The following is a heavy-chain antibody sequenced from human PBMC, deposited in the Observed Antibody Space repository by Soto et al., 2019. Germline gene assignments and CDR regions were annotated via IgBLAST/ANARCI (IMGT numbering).Heavy chain of an antibody. CDR2: ISGSGGST. CDR1: GFTFSSYA. Sequence: GGSLRLSCAASGFTFSSYAMSWVRQAPGKGLEWVSAISGSGGSTYYADSVKGRFTISRDNSKNTLYLQMNSLRAEDTAVYYCAKDLWNSESVYYFDYWGQGTLVTVSS. CDR3: AKDLWNSESVYYFDY. D-gene: IGHD1-7*01. J-gene: IGHJ4*02. V-gene: IGHV3-23*01.